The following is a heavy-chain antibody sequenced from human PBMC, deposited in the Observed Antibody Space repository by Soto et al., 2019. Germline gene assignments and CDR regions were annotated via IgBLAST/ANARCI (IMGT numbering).Heavy chain of an antibody. CDR1: GFTFSSYS. Sequence: PGGSLRHSCAASGFTFSSYSMSWVRQATGKGLEWVSYISGSGGSTYYADSVKGRFTISRDNSKNTLYLQMNSLRAEDTAVYYCAKVRYYYDSSGLYYFDYWGQGTLVTVSS. J-gene: IGHJ4*02. CDR3: AKVRYYYDSSGLYYFDY. CDR2: ISGSGGST. V-gene: IGHV3-23*01. D-gene: IGHD3-22*01.